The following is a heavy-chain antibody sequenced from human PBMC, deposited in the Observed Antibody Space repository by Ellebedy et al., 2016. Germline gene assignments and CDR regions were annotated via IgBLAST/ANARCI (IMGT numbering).Heavy chain of an antibody. Sequence: GESLKISXAASGLIFRNYWMHWARQASGKGLVWVSRINEDGTTTNYADSVKGRFTISRDNAKNTLYLQMNSLRAEDTAVYYCTTNSQYSFDSWGQGTLVTVSS. CDR2: INEDGTTT. V-gene: IGHV3-74*01. J-gene: IGHJ5*01. CDR3: TTNSQYSFDS. D-gene: IGHD1-1*01. CDR1: GLIFRNYW.